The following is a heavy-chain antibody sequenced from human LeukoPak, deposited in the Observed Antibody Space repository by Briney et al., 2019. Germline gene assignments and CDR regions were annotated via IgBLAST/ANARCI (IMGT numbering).Heavy chain of an antibody. CDR1: GFTFSSYA. CDR2: ISGSGGST. D-gene: IGHD3-22*01. Sequence: GGSLRLSCAASGFTFSSYAMSWVRQAPGKGLEWVSAISGSGGSTYYADPVKGRFTISRDNSKNTLYLQMNSLRAEGTAVYYCAKSNLSGITMIVVVSSPDYWGQGTLVTVSS. V-gene: IGHV3-23*01. CDR3: AKSNLSGITMIVVVSSPDY. J-gene: IGHJ4*02.